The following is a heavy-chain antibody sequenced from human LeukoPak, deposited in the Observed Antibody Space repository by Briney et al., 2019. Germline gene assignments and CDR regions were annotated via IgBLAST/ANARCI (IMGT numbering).Heavy chain of an antibody. CDR1: GFIFSNAW. CDR2: IKTETDGGTT. Sequence: PGGSLRLSCVGSGFIFSNAWMSWVRQAPGKGLEWVGRIKTETDGGTTDYAAPVKGRFIISRDDSKNTLYLQMNSLKTEDTAVYYCTTPQLWLRGALGYWGQGTLVTVTS. CDR3: TTPQLWLRGALGY. J-gene: IGHJ4*02. D-gene: IGHD5-18*01. V-gene: IGHV3-15*01.